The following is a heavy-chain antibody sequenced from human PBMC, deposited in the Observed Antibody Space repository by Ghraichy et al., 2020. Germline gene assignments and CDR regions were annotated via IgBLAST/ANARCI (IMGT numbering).Heavy chain of an antibody. Sequence: GGSLRLSCAASGFTFSDYSMIWVRQAPGKGLEWVSYIDRSSSTIYYAASVKGRFTISRDNAKNSLYLQMNSLTDEDTAVYYCARDPGADWGQGTLVTVSS. CDR1: GFTFSDYS. J-gene: IGHJ4*02. CDR3: ARDPGAD. V-gene: IGHV3-48*02. CDR2: IDRSSSTI.